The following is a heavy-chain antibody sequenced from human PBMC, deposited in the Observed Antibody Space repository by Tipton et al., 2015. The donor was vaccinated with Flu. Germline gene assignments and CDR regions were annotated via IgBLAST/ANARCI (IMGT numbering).Heavy chain of an antibody. J-gene: IGHJ4*02. CDR1: GFTFSRYA. V-gene: IGHV3-23*01. CDR2: ISGGGAIR. D-gene: IGHD6-19*01. Sequence: LSLTCAASGFTFSRYAMSWVRQAPGKGLEWVSAISGGGAIRYFADSVKGRFTISRDNSKNMLYLQMNSLRPEDTAIYYCAKVIPELVAGLDYWGQGTLVTVSS. CDR3: AKVIPELVAGLDY.